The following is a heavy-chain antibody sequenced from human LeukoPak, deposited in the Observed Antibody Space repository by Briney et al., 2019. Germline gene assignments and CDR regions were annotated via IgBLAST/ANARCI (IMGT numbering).Heavy chain of an antibody. CDR2: ISGSGYNT. CDR1: GFTFASYA. D-gene: IGHD2-8*01. CDR3: AKDNRAFCTSGVCSSFDY. V-gene: IGHV3-23*01. J-gene: IGHJ4*02. Sequence: GGSLRLSCAASGFTFASYAMSWVRQAPGKGLEWVSSISGSGYNTYYADSVKGRFTISRDNSENTLYLQMSGLRAEDTAVHYCAKDNRAFCTSGVCSSFDYWGQGTLVTVSS.